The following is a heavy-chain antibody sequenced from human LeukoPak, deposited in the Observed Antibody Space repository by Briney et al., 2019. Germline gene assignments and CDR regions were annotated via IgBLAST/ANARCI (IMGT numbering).Heavy chain of an antibody. CDR1: GYTFTSYD. CDR2: MNPNSGNT. D-gene: IGHD3-22*01. Sequence: GASVNVSCKASGYTFTSYDINWARQATGQGLEWMGWMNPNSGNTGYAQKFQGRVTMTRNTSISTAYMELSSLRSEDTAVYYCAGTMIEMGYYYGMDVWGQGTTVTVSS. J-gene: IGHJ6*02. V-gene: IGHV1-8*01. CDR3: AGTMIEMGYYYGMDV.